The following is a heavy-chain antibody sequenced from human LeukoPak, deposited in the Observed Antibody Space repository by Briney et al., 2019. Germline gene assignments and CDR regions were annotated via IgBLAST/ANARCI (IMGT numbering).Heavy chain of an antibody. CDR1: GFTFSRYW. CDR3: AKGVDRWLQFVDY. J-gene: IGHJ4*02. CDR2: IDEHGKTI. D-gene: IGHD5-24*01. V-gene: IGHV3-74*01. Sequence: PGGSLRLSCAASGFTFSRYWMHWVRQAPGKGLVWVSRIDEHGKTINYADSVKGRFTISRDNAKNSLYLQMNSLRAEDTALYYCAKGVDRWLQFVDYWGQGTLVTVSS.